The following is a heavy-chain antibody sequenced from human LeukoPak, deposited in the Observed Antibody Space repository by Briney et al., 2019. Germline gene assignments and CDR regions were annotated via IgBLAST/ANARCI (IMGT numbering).Heavy chain of an antibody. CDR1: GGSISSYY. Sequence: SETLSLTCTVSGGSISSYYWSWIRQPPGKGLEWIGYIYYSGSTNYNPSLKSRVTISVDTSKNQFSLKLSSVTAADTAVYYCARGTTVTTVFHRSKQYYFDYWGQGTLVTVSS. CDR2: IYYSGST. V-gene: IGHV4-59*12. J-gene: IGHJ4*02. D-gene: IGHD4-17*01. CDR3: ARGTTVTTVFHRSKQYYFDY.